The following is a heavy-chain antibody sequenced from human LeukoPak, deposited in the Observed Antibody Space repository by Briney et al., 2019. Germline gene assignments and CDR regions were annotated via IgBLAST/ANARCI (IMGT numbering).Heavy chain of an antibody. CDR1: GFTFANYV. D-gene: IGHD3-22*01. CDR2: ISGNGGST. CDR3: AKEGYYDSSGYYDY. J-gene: IGHJ4*02. Sequence: GGSLRLSCAASGFTFANYVMNWVRQAPGKGLEWVSSISGNGGSTYYADSVKGRFTISRDNSKNTLYLQMNSLRAEDTAVYYCAKEGYYDSSGYYDYWGQGTLVTVSS. V-gene: IGHV3-23*01.